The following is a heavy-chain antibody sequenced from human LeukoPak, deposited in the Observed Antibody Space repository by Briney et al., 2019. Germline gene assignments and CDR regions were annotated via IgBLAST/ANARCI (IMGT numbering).Heavy chain of an antibody. D-gene: IGHD6-13*01. Sequence: GGSLRLSCAASGLTLSNYWMHWVRQAPGKGLVWVSRMNSDGSGTSYADSVKGRFTISRDNAKNTLYLQMNSLKTEDTAMYYCTRDRSTWSTWGQGTLVTVSS. V-gene: IGHV3-74*01. J-gene: IGHJ5*02. CDR2: MNSDGSGT. CDR3: TRDRSTWST. CDR1: GLTLSNYW.